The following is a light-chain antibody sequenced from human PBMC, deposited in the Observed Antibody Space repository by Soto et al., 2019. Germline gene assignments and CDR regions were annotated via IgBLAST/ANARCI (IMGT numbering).Light chain of an antibody. J-gene: IGKJ2*01. V-gene: IGKV2-28*01. Sequence: DIVMSQSPLSLPVAPGEPASISCRSSQSLPHGDGYNYWDWLLLKSGQSPHLLIYLDSNRASGVPDRFSGSGSGTDFALKISRVEAEDVGVYYCMQPLQTLQVGQGTKLEIK. CDR3: MQPLQTLQ. CDR1: QSLPHGDGYNY. CDR2: LDS.